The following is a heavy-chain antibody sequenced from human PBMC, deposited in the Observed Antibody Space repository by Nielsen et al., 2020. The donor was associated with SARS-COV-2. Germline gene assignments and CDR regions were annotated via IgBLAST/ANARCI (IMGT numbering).Heavy chain of an antibody. CDR3: ARDFSVVVAATLPDY. J-gene: IGHJ4*02. CDR1: GFTFSSYG. D-gene: IGHD2-15*01. Sequence: GESLKISCAASGFTFSSYGMHWVRQAPGKGLEWVAVIWYDGSNKYYADSVKGRFTISRDNSKNTLYLQMNSLRAEVTAVYYCARDFSVVVAATLPDYWGQGTLVTVSS. CDR2: IWYDGSNK. V-gene: IGHV3-33*01.